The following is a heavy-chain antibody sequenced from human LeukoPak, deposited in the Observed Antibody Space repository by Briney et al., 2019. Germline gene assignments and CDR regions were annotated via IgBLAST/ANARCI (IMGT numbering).Heavy chain of an antibody. CDR1: GGSISSESFY. J-gene: IGHJ5*02. CDR3: ARGAGQWLGPFDP. Sequence: SETLSLTCTVSGGSISSESFYWNWIRQPAGKGLEWIGRMYPNGNFNYNPSLKSRVTISIDTSKNQFSLKLTSVTAADTAVYYCARGAGQWLGPFDPWGQGIPVTVSS. D-gene: IGHD6-19*01. V-gene: IGHV4-61*02. CDR2: MYPNGNF.